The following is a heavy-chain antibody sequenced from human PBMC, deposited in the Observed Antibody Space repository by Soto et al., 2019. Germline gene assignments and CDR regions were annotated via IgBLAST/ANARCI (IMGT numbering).Heavy chain of an antibody. V-gene: IGHV1-24*01. Sequence: QVQLVQSGAEVKKPGASVKVSCEVSGYTLAELPIHWVRQAPGKGLEWVGGFDLEDSETIYAQHFDGRVTLTEDTSADTAYMELRRLRSDDTAVYYCATSVNCGGDNCYPTFDYWGQGTLITVSS. CDR3: ATSVNCGGDNCYPTFDY. CDR2: FDLEDSET. J-gene: IGHJ4*02. CDR1: GYTLAELP. D-gene: IGHD2-21*01.